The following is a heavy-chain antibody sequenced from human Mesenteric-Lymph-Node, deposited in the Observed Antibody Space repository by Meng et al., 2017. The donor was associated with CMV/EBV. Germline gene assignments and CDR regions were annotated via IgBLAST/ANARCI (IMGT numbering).Heavy chain of an antibody. CDR1: GFTFSDYY. V-gene: IGHV3-7*01. J-gene: IGHJ4*02. CDR3: ARDLLTWLRKPYYFDY. CDR2: IKQDGSEK. D-gene: IGHD5-12*01. Sequence: GGSLRLSCAASGFTFSDYYMNWVRQAPGKGLEWVANIKQDGSEKYYVDSVKGRFTISRDNAKNSLYLQMNSLRAEDTAVYYCARDLLTWLRKPYYFDYWGQGTLVTVSS.